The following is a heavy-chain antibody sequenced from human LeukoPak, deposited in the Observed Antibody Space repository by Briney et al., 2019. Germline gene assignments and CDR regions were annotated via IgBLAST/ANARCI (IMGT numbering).Heavy chain of an antibody. CDR1: GGSISSYY. CDR3: ARSPAPLVATIVQPDYYYYMDV. D-gene: IGHD5-12*01. CDR2: IYYSGST. J-gene: IGHJ6*03. Sequence: SETLSLTCTVSGGSISSYYWSWIRQPPGKGLEWIGYIYYSGSTNYNPSLKSRVTISVDTSKNQFSLKLSSVTAADTAVYYCARSPAPLVATIVQPDYYYYMDVWGKGTTVTVSS. V-gene: IGHV4-59*01.